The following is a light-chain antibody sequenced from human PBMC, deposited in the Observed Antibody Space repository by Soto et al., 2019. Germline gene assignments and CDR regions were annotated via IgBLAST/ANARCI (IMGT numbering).Light chain of an antibody. CDR1: SSDFGNYNF. V-gene: IGLV2-23*02. Sequence: QSALAQPASVSGSPGQSITISCIGSSSDFGNYNFVSWYQQHPGKAPKVIISEVSKRPSGVSDRFSGSMSGNTASLTISGLQAEDEADYYCCSYAGRFTWVFGGGTKLTVL. CDR2: EVS. J-gene: IGLJ3*02. CDR3: CSYAGRFTWV.